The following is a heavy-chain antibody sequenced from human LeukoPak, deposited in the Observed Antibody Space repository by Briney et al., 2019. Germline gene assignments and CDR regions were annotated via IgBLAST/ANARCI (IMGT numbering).Heavy chain of an antibody. CDR2: INTNTGNP. CDR3: ARDYTLTLGTTTYFQH. Sequence: ASVKVSCKASGYIFDIYALIWVRQAPGQGLELMGWINTNTGNPTYAQGFTGGFVFSLDTSVSTAYLQIRSLKAEDTAVYYCARDYTLTLGTTTYFQHWGQGTLVTVSS. D-gene: IGHD1-7*01. V-gene: IGHV7-4-1*02. J-gene: IGHJ1*01. CDR1: GYIFDIYA.